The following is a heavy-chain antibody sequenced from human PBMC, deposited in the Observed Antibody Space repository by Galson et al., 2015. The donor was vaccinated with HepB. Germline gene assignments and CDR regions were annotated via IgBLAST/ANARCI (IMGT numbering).Heavy chain of an antibody. CDR2: VSYDENIK. CDR1: GFTFSRFA. J-gene: IGHJ6*02. CDR3: ARDRSSWDYSCYALDV. D-gene: IGHD6-13*01. V-gene: IGHV3-30*04. Sequence: SLRLSCAASGFTFSRFAMNWVRQAPGKGLEWVAVVSYDENIKYYADSVRGRFTISRDNSKNTLFLQMNSLKTEDTALYYCARDRSSWDYSCYALDVWGQGTTVTVSS.